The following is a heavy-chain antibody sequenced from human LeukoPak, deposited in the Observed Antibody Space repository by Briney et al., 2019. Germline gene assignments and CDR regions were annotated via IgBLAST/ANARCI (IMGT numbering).Heavy chain of an antibody. CDR2: ISGSGGST. CDR3: AKSREGSGSYYYYYFDY. Sequence: LPGGSLRLSCAASGFTFSDSHMTWIRQAPGKGLEWVSAISGSGGSTYYADSVKGRFTISRDNSKNTLYLQMNSLRAEDTAVYYCAKSREGSGSYYYYYFDYWGQGTLVTVSS. J-gene: IGHJ4*02. D-gene: IGHD3-10*01. CDR1: GFTFSDSH. V-gene: IGHV3-23*01.